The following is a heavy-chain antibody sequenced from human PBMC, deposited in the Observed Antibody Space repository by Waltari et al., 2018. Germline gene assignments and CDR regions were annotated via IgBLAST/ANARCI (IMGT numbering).Heavy chain of an antibody. CDR2: INPNNGGT. D-gene: IGHD6-19*01. CDR3: ARGEIAVAGYYYYGMDV. CDR1: GYTFTGYY. Sequence: QVQLVQSGAEVKKPGASVKVSCKASGYTFTGYYMHWVRPAPGQGLEWMGGINPNNGGTKCAQKFQGRVTMTRETAISTAYMELSRLRSDDTSVYYCARGEIAVAGYYYYGMDVWGQGTTVTVSS. J-gene: IGHJ6*02. V-gene: IGHV1-2*02.